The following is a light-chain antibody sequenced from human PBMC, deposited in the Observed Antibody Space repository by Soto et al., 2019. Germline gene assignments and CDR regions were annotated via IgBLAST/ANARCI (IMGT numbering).Light chain of an antibody. Sequence: QSALTQPASVSGSPGQSIAISCTGTSSDVGGYNYVSWYQQHPGKAPKLIIYDVTNRPSGVSNRFSGSKSGNTASLTISGLQAEDEADYYCSSYTSSSTYVFRTGTKLTVL. CDR1: SSDVGGYNY. CDR3: SSYTSSSTYV. J-gene: IGLJ1*01. CDR2: DVT. V-gene: IGLV2-14*01.